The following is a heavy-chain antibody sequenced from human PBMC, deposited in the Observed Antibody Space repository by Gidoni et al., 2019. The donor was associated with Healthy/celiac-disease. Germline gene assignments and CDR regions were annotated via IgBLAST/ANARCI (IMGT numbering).Heavy chain of an antibody. CDR2: IDWDDDK. Sequence: QVTLKESGPALVKPTQTLTLTCTFSGFSLSTSGMRVSWIRQPPGKALEWLARIDWDDDKFYSTSLKTRLTISKDTSKNQVVLTMTNMDPVDTATYYCARISDDMTTGAFDIWGQGTMVTVSS. CDR1: GFSLSTSGMR. V-gene: IGHV2-70*04. D-gene: IGHD3-9*01. J-gene: IGHJ3*02. CDR3: ARISDDMTTGAFDI.